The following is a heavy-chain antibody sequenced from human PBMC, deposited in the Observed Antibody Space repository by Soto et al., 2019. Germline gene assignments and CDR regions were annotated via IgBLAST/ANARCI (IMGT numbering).Heavy chain of an antibody. CDR1: GFTVSSNY. D-gene: IGHD6-19*01. J-gene: IGHJ5*02. V-gene: IGHV3-53*04. Sequence: EVQLVESGGGLVQPGGSLRLSCAASGFTVSSNYMSWVRQAPGKGLQWVSVIYSGGSTYYADSVKGRFTISRHNSKNTLYLQMNSLRAEDTAVYYCVRVRALAGTMDWFDPWGQGTLVTVSS. CDR3: VRVRALAGTMDWFDP. CDR2: IYSGGST.